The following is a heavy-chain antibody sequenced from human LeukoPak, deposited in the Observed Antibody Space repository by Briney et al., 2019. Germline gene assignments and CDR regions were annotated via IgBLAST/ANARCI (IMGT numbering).Heavy chain of an antibody. CDR1: GFTFSSYE. V-gene: IGHV3-48*03. J-gene: IGHJ5*02. CDR3: AKKHTAAGPKSNWFDP. CDR2: ISSSGSTI. D-gene: IGHD6-13*01. Sequence: QPGGSLRLSCAASGFTFSSYEMNWVRQAPGMGLEWVSYISSSGSTIYYADSVKGRFTISRDNAKNSLYLQMNSLRAEDTAVYYCAKKHTAAGPKSNWFDPWGQGTLVTVSS.